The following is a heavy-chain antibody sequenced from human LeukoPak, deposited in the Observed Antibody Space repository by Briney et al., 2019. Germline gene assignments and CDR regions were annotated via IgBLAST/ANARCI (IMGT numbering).Heavy chain of an antibody. Sequence: GGSLRLSCAASGFSFSSSGINWVRQAPGKGLEWVSSIGSTGTDRYYADSVKGRFTISRDNAKNSLYLQMTSLRAEDTAVYYCATKTIGRHYDYWGQGTLLTVSS. CDR3: ATKTIGRHYDY. CDR1: GFSFSSSG. J-gene: IGHJ4*02. V-gene: IGHV3-21*01. D-gene: IGHD1-14*01. CDR2: IGSTGTDR.